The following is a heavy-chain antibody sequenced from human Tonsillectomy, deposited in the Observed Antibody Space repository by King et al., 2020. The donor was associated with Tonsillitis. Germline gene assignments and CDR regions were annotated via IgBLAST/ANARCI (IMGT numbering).Heavy chain of an antibody. CDR1: GFTFSSYA. V-gene: IGHV3-30*04. CDR2: ISYDGSNK. D-gene: IGHD2-2*01. CDR3: ARDRGVAIDVFAC. Sequence: VQLVESGGGVVQPGRSLRLSCAASGFTFSSYAIHWVRQAPGKGLEWVAVISYDGSNKYYADSVKGRFTISRDNSKNTLYLQMNSLRAEDTAVYYCARDRGVAIDVFACCGQGALVTVSS. J-gene: IGHJ4*02.